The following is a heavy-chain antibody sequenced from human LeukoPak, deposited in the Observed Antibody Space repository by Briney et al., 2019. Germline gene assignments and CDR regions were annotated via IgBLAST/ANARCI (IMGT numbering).Heavy chain of an antibody. CDR3: AKASVGHCSGAFCYHFDS. Sequence: GGSLRLSCEASGFTFSPYAMSWDRETPGKGLEWVAAISGDNPGTYHASSVRGRFTISRDNSKNTVHLQMNGLRAEDAAIYYCAKASVGHCSGAFCYHFDSWGQGTLVTVSS. D-gene: IGHD2-15*01. CDR1: GFTFSPYA. V-gene: IGHV3-23*01. CDR2: ISGDNPGT. J-gene: IGHJ4*02.